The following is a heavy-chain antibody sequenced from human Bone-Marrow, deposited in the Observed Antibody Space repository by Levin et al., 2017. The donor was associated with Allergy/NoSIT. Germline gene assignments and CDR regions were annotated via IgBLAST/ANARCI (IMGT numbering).Heavy chain of an antibody. J-gene: IGHJ4*02. CDR1: GFTFSSYA. Sequence: GGSLRLSCAASGFTFSSYAMSWVRQAPGRGLEWVSRISDSGGITYYADSVKGRFTISRDNSKNPLYLQMNTLRAQDTAVYYCAKVLPVAGTFFGYWGQGTLVTVSS. CDR3: AKVLPVAGTFFGY. D-gene: IGHD6-19*01. CDR2: ISDSGGIT. V-gene: IGHV3-23*01.